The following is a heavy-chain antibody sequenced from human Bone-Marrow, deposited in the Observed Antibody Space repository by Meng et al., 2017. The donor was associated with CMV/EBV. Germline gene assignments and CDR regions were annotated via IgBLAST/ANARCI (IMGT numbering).Heavy chain of an antibody. CDR2: IRYDGSNK. D-gene: IGHD3-10*01. J-gene: IGHJ6*02. V-gene: IGHV3-30*02. Sequence: GESLKISCAASGFTFSSYGMHWVRQAPGKGLEWVAFIRYDGSNKYYADSVKGRFTISRDNSKNTLYLQMNSLRAEDTAVYYCAKRGQVWFGELARYGMDVWGQGTTVTVSS. CDR1: GFTFSSYG. CDR3: AKRGQVWFGELARYGMDV.